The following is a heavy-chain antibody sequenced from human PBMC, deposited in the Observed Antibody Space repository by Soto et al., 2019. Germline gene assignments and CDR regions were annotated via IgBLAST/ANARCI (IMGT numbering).Heavy chain of an antibody. CDR3: ARPFSSGWYGDFDY. D-gene: IGHD6-19*01. CDR2: ISYDASDK. J-gene: IGHJ4*02. Sequence: QVQLVESGGGVVQPGSSLSLSCAASGFAFSSYAMHWVRRAPGKGLEWVAVISYDASDKYYADSVKGRFTISRDNSKKTLSLQMSSLRAEDTAVYYCARPFSSGWYGDFDYWGQGTLVTVSS. V-gene: IGHV3-30-3*01. CDR1: GFAFSSYA.